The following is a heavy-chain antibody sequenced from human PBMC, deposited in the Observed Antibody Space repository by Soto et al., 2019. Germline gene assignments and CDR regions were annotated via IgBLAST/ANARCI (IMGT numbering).Heavy chain of an antibody. J-gene: IGHJ4*02. V-gene: IGHV1-69*01. CDR3: ARAGTHSSSSPFDY. CDR2: IIPIFGTA. Sequence: QVQLVQSGAEVKKPGSSVKVSCKASGGTFSSYAISWVRQAPGQGLEWMGGIIPIFGTANYAQKFQGRVTITADESTSTAYMGLSSLRSEDTAVYYCARAGTHSSSSPFDYWGQGTLVTVSS. D-gene: IGHD6-6*01. CDR1: GGTFSSYA.